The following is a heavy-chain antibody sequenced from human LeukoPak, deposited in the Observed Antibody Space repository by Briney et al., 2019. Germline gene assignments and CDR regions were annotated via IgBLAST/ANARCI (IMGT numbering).Heavy chain of an antibody. CDR3: ATGYYYDSSGYLDY. CDR1: GYTFTSYD. V-gene: IGHV1-8*01. J-gene: IGHJ4*02. CDR2: MNPNSGNT. D-gene: IGHD3-22*01. Sequence: ASVKVSSKASGYTFTSYDINWVRQATGQGLEWMGWMNPNSGNTGYAQKFQGRVTMTRNTSISTAYMELSSLRSEDTAVYYCATGYYYDSSGYLDYWGQGTLATVSS.